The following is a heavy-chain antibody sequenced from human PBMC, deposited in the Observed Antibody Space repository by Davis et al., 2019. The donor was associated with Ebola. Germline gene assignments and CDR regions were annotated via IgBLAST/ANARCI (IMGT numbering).Heavy chain of an antibody. CDR2: ISSSGSTI. D-gene: IGHD6-19*01. V-gene: IGHV3-11*01. CDR1: GFTFSDYY. Sequence: GESLKISCAASGFTFSDYYMSWIRQAPGKGLEWVSYISSSGSTIYYADSVKGRFTISRDNAKNSLYLQMNSLRAEDTAVYYCARGASEWLAPEFDHWGQGTLVTVSS. J-gene: IGHJ4*02. CDR3: ARGASEWLAPEFDH.